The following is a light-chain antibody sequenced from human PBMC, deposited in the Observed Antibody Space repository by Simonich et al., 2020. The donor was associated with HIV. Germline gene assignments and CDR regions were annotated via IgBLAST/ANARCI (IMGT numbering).Light chain of an antibody. Sequence: DIVMTQSPNSLAVSLGERATINCKSSKTVLYSSNNKNYLAGYQQKPGQPPKLLMYWASTREAGVPDRFSGSGSGTAFTLTISSLQAEDVAIDYCQQYYSTPITFGQGTRLEIK. CDR3: QQYYSTPIT. V-gene: IGKV4-1*01. CDR2: WAS. CDR1: KTVLYSSNNKNY. J-gene: IGKJ5*01.